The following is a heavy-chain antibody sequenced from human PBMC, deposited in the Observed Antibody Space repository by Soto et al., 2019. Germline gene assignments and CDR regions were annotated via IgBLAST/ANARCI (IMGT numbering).Heavy chain of an antibody. J-gene: IGHJ4*02. D-gene: IGHD1-26*01. CDR3: ARGGVANFDY. CDR1: GFTFSSYS. V-gene: IGHV3-21*01. Sequence: EVQLVESGGGLGKPGGSLRLSCAASGFTFSSYSMNWVRQAPGKGLEWVASISSSSSYIYYADSVKGRFTISRDNAKNSLYLQMNSLRAEDTAVYYCARGGVANFDYWGQGTLVTVSS. CDR2: ISSSSSYI.